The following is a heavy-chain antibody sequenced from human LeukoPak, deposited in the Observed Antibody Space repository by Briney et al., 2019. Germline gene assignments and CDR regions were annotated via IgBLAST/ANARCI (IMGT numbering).Heavy chain of an antibody. CDR1: KFNFNSYG. CDR2: ISGSGGST. D-gene: IGHD6-19*01. CDR3: AKEVRRHFIAVAGDWFDP. J-gene: IGHJ5*02. Sequence: GGSLRLSCATSKFNFNSYGLTWVRQAPGKGLEWVSAISGSGGSTYYADPVKGRFTISGDNSKNTLYLQMNSLRAEDTAVYYCAKEVRRHFIAVAGDWFDPWGQGTLVTVSS. V-gene: IGHV3-23*01.